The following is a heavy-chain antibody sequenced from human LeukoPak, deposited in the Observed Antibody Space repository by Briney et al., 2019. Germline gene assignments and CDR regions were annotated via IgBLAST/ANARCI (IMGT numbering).Heavy chain of an antibody. Sequence: GASVKVSCKTSGYTFTGYNMHWVRQAPGQGLEWMGWINPNNGGTNYAQKFQGRVTMTRDTSISTAYMELSSLRSDDTAVYYCARAYAQQRPFPYSYYQYMDVWGKGTTVTVSS. D-gene: IGHD6-25*01. CDR2: INPNNGGT. CDR3: ARAYAQQRPFPYSYYQYMDV. CDR1: GYTFTGYN. V-gene: IGHV1-2*02. J-gene: IGHJ6*03.